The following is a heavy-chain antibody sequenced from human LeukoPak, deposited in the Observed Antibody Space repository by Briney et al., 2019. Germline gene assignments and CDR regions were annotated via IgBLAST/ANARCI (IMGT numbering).Heavy chain of an antibody. D-gene: IGHD1-20*01. CDR2: IKSKADGETI. J-gene: IGHJ4*02. Sequence: GGSLRLSCAASGVTFTNAWMNWVRQAPGKGLEWVGRIKSKADGETIDYAAPVKGRFTFSRDDSKNMLYLQMNSLKSEDTAVYYCSTLTSRGLSDSWGQGTLVTVSS. CDR3: STLTSRGLSDS. CDR1: GVTFTNAW. V-gene: IGHV3-15*07.